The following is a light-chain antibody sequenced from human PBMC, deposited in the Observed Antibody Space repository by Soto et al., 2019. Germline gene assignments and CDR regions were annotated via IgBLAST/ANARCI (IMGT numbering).Light chain of an antibody. CDR1: RSVSSSY. Sequence: EIVFTQSPGTLSFSQGERATLSCRASRSVSSSYLAWYQQKPGQAPRLLIYGASSRATDIPDRFSGSGSGTDFTLTISRLEPEDFAVYYCQQYGSSPPWTFGQGTKVDI. V-gene: IGKV3-20*01. CDR3: QQYGSSPPWT. J-gene: IGKJ1*01. CDR2: GAS.